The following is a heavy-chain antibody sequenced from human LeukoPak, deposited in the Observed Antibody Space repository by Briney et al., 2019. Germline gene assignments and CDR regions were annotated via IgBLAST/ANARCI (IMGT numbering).Heavy chain of an antibody. CDR2: INPNSGGT. CDR3: ATELRYFDWLSPGDAFDI. Sequence: ASVKVSCKASGYTFTGYYMHWVRQAPGQGLEWMGWINPNSGGTNYAQKFQGRVTTTRDTSISTAYMELSRLRSDDTAVYYCATELRYFDWLSPGDAFDIWGQGTMVTVSS. V-gene: IGHV1-2*02. D-gene: IGHD3-9*01. J-gene: IGHJ3*02. CDR1: GYTFTGYY.